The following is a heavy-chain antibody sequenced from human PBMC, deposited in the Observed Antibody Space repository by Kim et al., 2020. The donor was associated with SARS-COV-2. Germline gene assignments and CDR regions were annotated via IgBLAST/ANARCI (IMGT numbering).Heavy chain of an antibody. J-gene: IGHJ5*02. CDR3: ARASYYDSSGYPNWFDP. CDR1: GGSISSGSYY. Sequence: SETLSLTCTVSGGSISSGSYYWSWIRQPAGKGLEWIGRIYTSGSTNYNPSLKSRVTISVDTSKNQFSLKLSSVTAADTAVYYCARASYYDSSGYPNWFDPWGQGTLVTVSS. CDR2: IYTSGST. V-gene: IGHV4-61*02. D-gene: IGHD3-22*01.